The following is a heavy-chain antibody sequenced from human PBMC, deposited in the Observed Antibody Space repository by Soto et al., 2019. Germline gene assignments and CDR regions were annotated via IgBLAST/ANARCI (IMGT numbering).Heavy chain of an antibody. J-gene: IGHJ3*02. V-gene: IGHV5-51*01. CDR1: GYNFANFW. D-gene: IGHD2-8*02. CDR2: IFPGDSDT. Sequence: EVQLVQSGAEAKKPGESLRISCKGSGYNFANFWIGWVRQMPGKGLEWMGMIFPGDSDTKNSPSLEGQITMSVDKSASSAYLQWRSLKASDTAIYYCAAGYSTGLDAFDIWGQGTMVTVSS. CDR3: AAGYSTGLDAFDI.